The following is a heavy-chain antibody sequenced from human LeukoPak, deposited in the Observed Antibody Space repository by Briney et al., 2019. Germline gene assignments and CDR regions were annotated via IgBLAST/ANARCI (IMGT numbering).Heavy chain of an antibody. D-gene: IGHD2-15*01. Sequence: GASVKVSCKASGYTFTGYYMHWVRQAPGQGLEWMGWINPNSGGTNYAQKFQGRVTMTRDTSISTAYMELSRLRSDDTAVYYCARDLTALLNVVVVAATPTSIGYWGQGTLITVSS. V-gene: IGHV1-2*02. CDR2: INPNSGGT. CDR3: ARDLTALLNVVVVAATPTSIGY. J-gene: IGHJ4*02. CDR1: GYTFTGYY.